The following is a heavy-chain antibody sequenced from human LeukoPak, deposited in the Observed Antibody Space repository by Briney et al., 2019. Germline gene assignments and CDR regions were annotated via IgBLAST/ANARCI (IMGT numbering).Heavy chain of an antibody. CDR1: GFALDGHG. Sequence: PGGSLRLSCAGSGFALDGHGMSWVRQAPGKGLQWVSGINWSSTSITYADSVKGRFPISRDNANNALYLQMNNLRAEDTAFYHCARHSGPGYYNYYMDVWGKGTTVTISS. D-gene: IGHD3-22*01. V-gene: IGHV3-20*01. CDR3: ARHSGPGYYNYYMDV. J-gene: IGHJ6*03. CDR2: INWSSTSI.